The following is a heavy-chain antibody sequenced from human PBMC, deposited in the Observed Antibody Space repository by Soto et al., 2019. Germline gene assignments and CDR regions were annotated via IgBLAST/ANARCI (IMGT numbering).Heavy chain of an antibody. CDR2: IYPGDSDT. D-gene: IGHD1-20*01. V-gene: IGHV5-51*01. Sequence: EVQLVQSGAEVKKPGESLKISCKGSGYSFTSYWIGWVRQMPGKGLEWMGIIYPGDSDTRYSPSFQGQVTISADKSISTAYLQWSSLKASDTAVYYCARLKFTPPTNWTLPPHHYYYGMDVWGQGTTVTVSS. CDR3: ARLKFTPPTNWTLPPHHYYYGMDV. J-gene: IGHJ6*02. CDR1: GYSFTSYW.